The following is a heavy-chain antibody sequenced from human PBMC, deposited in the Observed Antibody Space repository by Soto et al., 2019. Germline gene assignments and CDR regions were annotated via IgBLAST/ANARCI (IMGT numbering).Heavy chain of an antibody. CDR2: IIPIFGTA. V-gene: IGHV1-69*01. CDR1: GGTFSSYA. CDR3: ARGRRNYYGSRQYYYYYGMDV. Sequence: QVQLVQSGAEVKKPGSSVKVSCKASGGTFSSYAISWVRQAPGQGLEWMGGIIPIFGTANYAQKFQGRVTITADESMSTAYMELSSLRSEDTAVYYCARGRRNYYGSRQYYYYYGMDVWGQGTTVTVSS. D-gene: IGHD3-10*01. J-gene: IGHJ6*02.